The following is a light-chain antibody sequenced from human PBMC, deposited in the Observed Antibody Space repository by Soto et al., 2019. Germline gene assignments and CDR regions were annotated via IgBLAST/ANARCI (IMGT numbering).Light chain of an antibody. Sequence: EVVLTQSPAILSLSPGERATLSFRASQSISSSLAWYQHKPGRAPRLLIYDASNRSTGIPARFSGSGSGTDFTLTISRLEPEDFAVYYCQHRNNWPTFGGGTKVEIK. CDR3: QHRNNWPT. CDR1: QSISSS. V-gene: IGKV3-11*01. CDR2: DAS. J-gene: IGKJ4*01.